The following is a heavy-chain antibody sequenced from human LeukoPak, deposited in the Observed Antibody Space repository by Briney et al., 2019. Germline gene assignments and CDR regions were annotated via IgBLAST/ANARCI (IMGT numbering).Heavy chain of an antibody. Sequence: ASVKVSCKVSGYRLTELYIYWVRQAPGEGPEWIGGFDPEDDRGIYAQKFQGRVTMTEDTSTNTAYMELSSLRSEDSAMYYCAAPSARSTVTTWSAFDLWGQGTMVTVSS. D-gene: IGHD4-17*01. CDR3: AAPSARSTVTTWSAFDL. CDR2: FDPEDDRG. CDR1: GYRLTELY. J-gene: IGHJ3*01. V-gene: IGHV1-24*01.